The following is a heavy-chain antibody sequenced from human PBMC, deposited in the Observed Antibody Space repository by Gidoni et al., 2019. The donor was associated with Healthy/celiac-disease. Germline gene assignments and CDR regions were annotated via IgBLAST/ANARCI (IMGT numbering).Heavy chain of an antibody. Sequence: EVQLVESGGGLVKPGRSLRLSCTASGFTFGDSAMSWFRQAPGKGLEWVGFIRSKAYGGTTEYAASVKGRFTISRDDSKSIAYLQMNSLKTEDTAVYYCTRDRTTGDTELVRDYWGQGTLVTVSS. CDR1: GFTFGDSA. CDR2: IRSKAYGGTT. D-gene: IGHD4-17*01. CDR3: TRDRTTGDTELVRDY. J-gene: IGHJ4*02. V-gene: IGHV3-49*05.